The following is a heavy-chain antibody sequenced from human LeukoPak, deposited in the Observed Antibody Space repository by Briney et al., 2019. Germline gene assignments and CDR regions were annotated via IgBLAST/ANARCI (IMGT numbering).Heavy chain of an antibody. CDR1: GGSISSYY. J-gene: IGHJ4*02. CDR3: ARSSSYFDY. V-gene: IGHV4-59*01. Sequence: SETPSLTCTVSGGSISSYYWSWIRQPPGKGLEYIGYFYYSGSTNYNPSLKSRVTISVDTSKNQFSLKLSSVTAADTALYYCARSSSYFDYWGQGTLVTVSS. D-gene: IGHD6-13*01. CDR2: FYYSGST.